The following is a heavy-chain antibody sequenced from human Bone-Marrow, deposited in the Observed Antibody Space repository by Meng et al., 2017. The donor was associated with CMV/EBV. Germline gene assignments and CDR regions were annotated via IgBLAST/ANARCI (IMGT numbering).Heavy chain of an antibody. J-gene: IGHJ3*02. CDR2: IIPILGIA. CDR1: GGTFSSYA. V-gene: IGHV1-69*10. Sequence: KVSCKASGGTFSSYAISWVRQAPGQGLEWMGGIIPILGIANYAQKFQGRVTITADKSTSTAYMELSSLRSEDTAVYYCASPEVVVPAAIPDAFDIWGQGTMVTVSS. D-gene: IGHD2-2*01. CDR3: ASPEVVVPAAIPDAFDI.